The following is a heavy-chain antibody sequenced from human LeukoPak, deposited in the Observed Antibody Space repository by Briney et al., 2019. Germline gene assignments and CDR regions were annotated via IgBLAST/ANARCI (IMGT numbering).Heavy chain of an antibody. J-gene: IGHJ6*03. Sequence: SETLSLTCAVYGGSFSDYYWSWIRQSPGKGLEWIGEINHSGSTNYNPSLKSRITLSVDTSKKQFSLKLSSVTAADTAVYYCARGYCTGGRCYWHYYYMDVWGKGTTVTVSS. D-gene: IGHD2-15*01. V-gene: IGHV4-34*01. CDR3: ARGYCTGGRCYWHYYYMDV. CDR1: GGSFSDYY. CDR2: INHSGST.